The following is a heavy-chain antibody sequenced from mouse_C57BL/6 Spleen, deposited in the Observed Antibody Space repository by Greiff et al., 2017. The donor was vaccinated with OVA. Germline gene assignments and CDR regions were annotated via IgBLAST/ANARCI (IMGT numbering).Heavy chain of an antibody. CDR3: ARKRYYGSPFAY. J-gene: IGHJ3*01. D-gene: IGHD1-1*01. CDR2: IHPNSGST. CDR1: GYTFTSYW. V-gene: IGHV1-64*01. Sequence: QVQLQQPGAELVKPGASVKLSCKASGYTFTSYWMHWVKQRPGQGLEWIGMIHPNSGSTNYNEKFKSKATLTVDKSSSTAYMQLSSLTSEDSAVYYCARKRYYGSPFAYWGQGTLVTVSA.